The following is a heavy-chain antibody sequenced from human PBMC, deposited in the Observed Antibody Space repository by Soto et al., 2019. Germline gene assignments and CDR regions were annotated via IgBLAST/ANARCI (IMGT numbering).Heavy chain of an antibody. V-gene: IGHV4-39*01. Sequence: SLTCTVSGGSISSSSYYWGWIRQPPGKGLEWIGSIYYSGSTYYNPSLKSRVTISVDTSKNQFSLKLSSVTAADTAVYYCARHKVGATNDFDYWGQGTLVTVSS. CDR2: IYYSGST. J-gene: IGHJ4*02. CDR1: GGSISSSSYY. D-gene: IGHD1-26*01. CDR3: ARHKVGATNDFDY.